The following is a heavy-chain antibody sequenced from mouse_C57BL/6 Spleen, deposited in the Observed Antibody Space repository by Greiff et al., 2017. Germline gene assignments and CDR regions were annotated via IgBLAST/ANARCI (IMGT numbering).Heavy chain of an antibody. V-gene: IGHV1-18*01. J-gene: IGHJ2*01. CDR3: ARQDNDYGNYFDY. CDR1: GYTFTDYN. D-gene: IGHD2-1*01. Sequence: EVKLQESGPELVKPGASVKIPCKASGYTFTDYNMDWVKQSHGKSLEWIGDINPNNGGTIYNQKFKGKATLTVDKSSSTAYMELLSLTSEDTAVYYCARQDNDYGNYFDYWGQGTTLTVSS. CDR2: INPNNGGT.